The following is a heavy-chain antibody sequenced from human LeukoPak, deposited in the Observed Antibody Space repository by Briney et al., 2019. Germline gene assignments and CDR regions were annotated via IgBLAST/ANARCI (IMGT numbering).Heavy chain of an antibody. J-gene: IGHJ3*02. CDR2: VYYTGNA. CDR3: ARLRALSGHRGAFDI. Sequence: SETLSLTCAVSGDSISNHIYYWDWIRQTPGKGLEWIGAVYYTGNAYYNPSLKSRVTISVDTSDNRFSLHLSSVNAADTAIYYCARLRALSGHRGAFDIRGQGTLVTVSS. V-gene: IGHV4-39*01. CDR1: GDSISNHIYY. D-gene: IGHD5/OR15-5a*01.